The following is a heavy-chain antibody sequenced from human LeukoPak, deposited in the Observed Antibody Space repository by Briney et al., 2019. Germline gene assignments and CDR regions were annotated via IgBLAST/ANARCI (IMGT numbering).Heavy chain of an antibody. V-gene: IGHV3-49*04. CDR1: GFTFSSYS. J-gene: IGHJ4*02. D-gene: IGHD6-19*01. CDR3: TRQGGAVAAYFDY. CDR2: IRSNTYGGTT. Sequence: PGGSLRLSCAASGFTFSSYSMNWVRQPPGKGLEWVGFIRSNTYGGTTEYAASVKGRFTISRDDSKSIAYLQMNSLKTEDTAVYYCTRQGGAVAAYFDYWGQGTLVTVSS.